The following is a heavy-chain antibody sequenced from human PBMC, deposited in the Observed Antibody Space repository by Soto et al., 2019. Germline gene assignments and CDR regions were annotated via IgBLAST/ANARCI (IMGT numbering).Heavy chain of an antibody. V-gene: IGHV1-8*01. CDR3: ARRLGPTVTHGWFDP. J-gene: IGHJ5*02. CDR2: MNPNSGNT. D-gene: IGHD4-17*01. Sequence: ASVKVSCKASGYTFTSYDINWVRQATGQGLEWMGWMNPNSGNTGYAQKFQGRATMTRNTSISTAYMELSSLRSEDTAVYYCARRLGPTVTHGWFDPWGQGTLVTVSS. CDR1: GYTFTSYD.